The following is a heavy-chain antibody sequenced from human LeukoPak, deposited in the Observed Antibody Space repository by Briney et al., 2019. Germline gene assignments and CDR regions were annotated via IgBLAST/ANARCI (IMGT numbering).Heavy chain of an antibody. CDR3: AREGGSPIRTFDY. J-gene: IGHJ4*02. V-gene: IGHV1-69*13. Sequence: SVKVSCKASGGTFSSYAISWVRQAPGQGLEWMGGIIPIFGTANYAQKFQGRVTITADESTSTAYMELSSLRSEGTAVYYCAREGGSPIRTFDYWGQGTLVTVSS. CDR1: GGTFSSYA. CDR2: IIPIFGTA. D-gene: IGHD1-26*01.